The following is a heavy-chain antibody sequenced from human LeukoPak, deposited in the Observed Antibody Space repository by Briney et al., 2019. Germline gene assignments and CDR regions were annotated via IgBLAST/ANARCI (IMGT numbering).Heavy chain of an antibody. D-gene: IGHD6-19*01. CDR2: IDPSGGSA. Sequence: AWVKVSCKASGYTFTSYYMHWVRQAPGQGLGWRGVIDPSGGSASYAQKFQGRVTMTRDTSTSTVYMELSSQRSEDTAVYYCARATTSSIAVAGDDAFDIWGQGTMVTVSS. CDR1: GYTFTSYY. V-gene: IGHV1-46*01. CDR3: ARATTSSIAVAGDDAFDI. J-gene: IGHJ3*02.